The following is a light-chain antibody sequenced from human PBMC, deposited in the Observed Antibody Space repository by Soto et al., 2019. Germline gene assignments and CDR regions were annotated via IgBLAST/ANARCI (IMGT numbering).Light chain of an antibody. V-gene: IGLV2-14*01. CDR1: SSDVGGYNY. J-gene: IGLJ3*02. Sequence: QSALTQPASVSGSPGQSITISCTGTSSDVGGYNYVSWYQKHPGKAPKLMIYEVSNRPSGVSNRFSGSKSGNTASLTISGLQAEDEADYYCSSYTSSSTLAFGGGTKLTVL. CDR2: EVS. CDR3: SSYTSSSTLA.